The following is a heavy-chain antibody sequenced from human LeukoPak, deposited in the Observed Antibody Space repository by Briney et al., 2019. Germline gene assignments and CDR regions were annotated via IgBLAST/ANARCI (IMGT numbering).Heavy chain of an antibody. CDR1: GYTFTDYY. J-gene: IGHJ4*02. CDR3: ARHPNLDY. CDR2: INPNSGST. Sequence: ASVRVSCTASGYTFTDYYMHWVRQAPGQGFEWMGWINPNSGSTSYAQTFQDRVTLTRDTSISTAHMELSRLRSDDTAVYYCARHPNLDYWGQGTLVIVSS. V-gene: IGHV1-2*02.